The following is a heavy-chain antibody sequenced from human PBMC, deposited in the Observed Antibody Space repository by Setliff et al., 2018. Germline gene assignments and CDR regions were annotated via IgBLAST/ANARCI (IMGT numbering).Heavy chain of an antibody. V-gene: IGHV4-39*07. CDR2: IYYSGST. Sequence: PSETLSLTCTVSGGSISSSSYYWGWIHQPPGKGLEWIGSIYYSGSTYYNPSLKSRVTISVDTSKNQFSLKLSSVTAADTAVYYCARGHYYGSGTDYWGQGTLVTVSS. J-gene: IGHJ4*02. CDR1: GGSISSSSYY. CDR3: ARGHYYGSGTDY. D-gene: IGHD3-10*01.